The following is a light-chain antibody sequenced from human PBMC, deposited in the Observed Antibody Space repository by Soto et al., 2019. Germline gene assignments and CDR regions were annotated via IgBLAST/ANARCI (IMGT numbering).Light chain of an antibody. CDR2: DVT. V-gene: IGLV2-11*01. CDR1: SSDVGGYNY. J-gene: IGLJ3*02. CDR3: CSWEGNSLV. Sequence: QSALTQPRSVSGSPGQSVTISCTGTSSDVGGYNYVSWYQQHPGKAPKVVIYDVTERPSGVPDRFSGSKSGNTASLTISGLQAEDEADYHCCSWEGNSLVFGGGTKLTVL.